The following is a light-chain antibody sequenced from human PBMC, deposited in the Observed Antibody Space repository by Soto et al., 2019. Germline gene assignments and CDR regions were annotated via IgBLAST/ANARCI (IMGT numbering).Light chain of an antibody. J-gene: IGKJ3*01. CDR2: GAS. Sequence: IQLTQSPSSLSASVGDRVTISCRASQGIANFLAWYQQKPGKAPKLLIYGASTLQGGVPSRFSGSGSGTDFTLTISSLQPEDFANYYCQQLNSFPIPFGPGTKVYIK. CDR3: QQLNSFPIP. V-gene: IGKV1-9*01. CDR1: QGIANF.